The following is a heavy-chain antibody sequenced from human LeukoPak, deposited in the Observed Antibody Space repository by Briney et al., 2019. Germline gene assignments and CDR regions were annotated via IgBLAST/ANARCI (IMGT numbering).Heavy chain of an antibody. CDR2: IRYDGSNK. CDR1: GFTFSSYG. Sequence: GGSLRLSCAASGFTFSSYGMHWVRQAPGKGLEWVAFIRYDGSNKYYADSVKGRFTISRDNSKNTLYPQMNSLRAEDTAVYYCAKIGPYSSSWTGFFDYWGQGTLVTVSS. D-gene: IGHD6-13*01. V-gene: IGHV3-30*02. CDR3: AKIGPYSSSWTGFFDY. J-gene: IGHJ4*02.